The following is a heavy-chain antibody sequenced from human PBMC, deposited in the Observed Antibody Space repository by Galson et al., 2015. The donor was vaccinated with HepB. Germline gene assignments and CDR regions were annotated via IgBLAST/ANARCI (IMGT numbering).Heavy chain of an antibody. CDR3: ARDYVLYSSPGVFQD. J-gene: IGHJ1*01. V-gene: IGHV3-33*01. CDR2: IWYDGSNK. CDR1: GFTFNNYG. Sequence: SLRLSCAASGFTFNNYGMHWVRQAPGKGLEWVAVIWYDGSNKYYADSVKGRFTISRDNSKNTLYLQMNSLRVEDTAVYYCARDYVLYSSPGVFQDWGQGTLVTVSS. D-gene: IGHD6-19*01.